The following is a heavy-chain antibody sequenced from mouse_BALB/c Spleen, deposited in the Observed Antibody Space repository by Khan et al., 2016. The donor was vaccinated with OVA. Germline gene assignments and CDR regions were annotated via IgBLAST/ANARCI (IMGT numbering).Heavy chain of an antibody. CDR2: INTSTGEP. CDR3: ARGLNYYGSWFAY. CDR1: GYTFTNFG. V-gene: IGHV9-1*02. Sequence: QIQLVQSGPELKKPGETVKISCKASGYTFTNFGMNWVKQAPGKALKWMGWINTSTGEPTYADDFKGRFAFSLETSASTAYVQINNLKNEDMATYFCARGLNYYGSWFAYWGQGTLVTVSA. D-gene: IGHD1-1*01. J-gene: IGHJ3*01.